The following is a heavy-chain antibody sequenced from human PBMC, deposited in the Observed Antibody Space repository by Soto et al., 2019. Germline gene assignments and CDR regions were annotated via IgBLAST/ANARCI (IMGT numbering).Heavy chain of an antibody. CDR3: AKVAGTALPHNLFDY. D-gene: IGHD1-7*01. V-gene: IGHV3-23*01. CDR2: ISGSGGST. CDR1: GFTFGSYA. Sequence: GGSLRLSCGASGFTFGSYAMSWVRQAPEKGLEWVSGISGSGGSTYYADSVKGRFAISRDNSKNTLYLQMSSLSAEDTAVYYCAKVAGTALPHNLFDYWGQGTLVTVSS. J-gene: IGHJ4*02.